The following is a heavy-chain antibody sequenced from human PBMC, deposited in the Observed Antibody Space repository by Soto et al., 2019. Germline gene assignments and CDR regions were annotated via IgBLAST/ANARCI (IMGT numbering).Heavy chain of an antibody. J-gene: IGHJ6*02. CDR3: ARGALNYYDSSGYYPDYYYGMDV. V-gene: IGHV1-69*13. CDR2: IIPIFGTA. D-gene: IGHD3-22*01. Sequence: SVKVSCKASGGTFSSYAISWVRQAPGQGLEWMGGIIPIFGTANYAQKFQGRVTITADESTSTAYMELSSLRSEHTAVYYCARGALNYYDSSGYYPDYYYGMDVWGQGNTVTVSS. CDR1: GGTFSSYA.